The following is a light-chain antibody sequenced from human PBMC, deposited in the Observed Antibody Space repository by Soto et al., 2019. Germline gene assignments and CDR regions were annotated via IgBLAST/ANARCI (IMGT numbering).Light chain of an antibody. V-gene: IGKV3-15*01. CDR2: RAS. CDR3: QQYSKWPPWT. Sequence: EIVMTQSPATLAGSPGETVTLSCRASQSLSDNLAWYQQKPGQAPRLLIFRASTRATGVPARFSGRGSGTEFTLTISGLQSEDFAVYYCQQYSKWPPWTVGPGTKVDIK. J-gene: IGKJ1*01. CDR1: QSLSDN.